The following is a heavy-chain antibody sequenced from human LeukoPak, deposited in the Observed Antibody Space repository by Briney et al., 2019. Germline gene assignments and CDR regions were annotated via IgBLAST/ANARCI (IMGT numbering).Heavy chain of an antibody. CDR2: IFYSGST. CDR1: GGSISSYY. Sequence: SETLSLTCTVSGGSISSYYWSWVRQPPGKELEWIGYIFYSGSTNYNPSLKSRVTISVDTSKNQFSLKLSSVTAADTAVYYCARRGSHFGSGSYVYWGQGTLVTVSS. CDR3: ARRGSHFGSGSYVY. V-gene: IGHV4-59*12. D-gene: IGHD3-10*01. J-gene: IGHJ4*02.